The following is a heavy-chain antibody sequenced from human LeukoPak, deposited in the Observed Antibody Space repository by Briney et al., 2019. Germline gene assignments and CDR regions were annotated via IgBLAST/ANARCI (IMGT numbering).Heavy chain of an antibody. Sequence: ASVKVSCKASGYTFSSYAISWVRQAPGQRLEWMGWINAGNGNTKYSQKFQGRVTITRDTSASTAYMELSSLRSEDTAVYYCVREGGYYGSGSHNWGQGTLVTVSS. CDR3: VREGGYYGSGSHN. J-gene: IGHJ4*02. V-gene: IGHV1-3*01. CDR1: GYTFSSYA. D-gene: IGHD3-10*01. CDR2: INAGNGNT.